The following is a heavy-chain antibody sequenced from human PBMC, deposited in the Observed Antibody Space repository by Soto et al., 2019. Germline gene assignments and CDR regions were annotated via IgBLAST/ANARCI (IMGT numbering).Heavy chain of an antibody. D-gene: IGHD2-21*02. CDR1: GYTFTSYY. CDR2: INPSGGST. V-gene: IGHV1-46*01. J-gene: IGHJ6*02. Sequence: QAELVQSGAEVKKLGASVKVSCKASGYTFTSYYMHWVRQATGQGLEWMGIINPSGGSTSYAQKFQGRVTMTRDTSTSTVYMELSSLRSEDTAVYYCARALAYCGGDCYSRGSRKYYYYYGMDVWGQGTTVTVSS. CDR3: ARALAYCGGDCYSRGSRKYYYYYGMDV.